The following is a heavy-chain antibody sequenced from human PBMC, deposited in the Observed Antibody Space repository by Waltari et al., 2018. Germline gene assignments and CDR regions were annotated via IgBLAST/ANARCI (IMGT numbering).Heavy chain of an antibody. D-gene: IGHD2-21*01. CDR3: ARYGEVPASYFFDH. V-gene: IGHV4-34*01. Sequence: QVQLHQWGAGQLKPSETLSLTCALSGESFLGYFWSWVRQSPGKGLEWLGSIHYSGSTNYNPTLESRLSLSVDTTKKQFSLKLTSVTAADAALYFCARYGEVPASYFFDHWGQGTLVTVSS. CDR1: GESFLGYF. CDR2: IHYSGST. J-gene: IGHJ4*01.